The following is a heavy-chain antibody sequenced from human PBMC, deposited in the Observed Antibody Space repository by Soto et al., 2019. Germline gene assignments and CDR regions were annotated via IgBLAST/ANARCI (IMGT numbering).Heavy chain of an antibody. J-gene: IGHJ6*02. CDR1: GYTFTSYY. CDR3: ARLGYCSSTSCYADYYYYGMDV. D-gene: IGHD2-2*01. V-gene: IGHV1-46*01. CDR2: INPSGGST. Sequence: ASVKVSCKASGYTFTSYYIHWVRQAPGQGLEWMGIINPSGGSTSYAQKFQGRVTMTRDTSTSTVYMELSSLRSEDTAVYYCARLGYCSSTSCYADYYYYGMDVWGQGTTVTVSS.